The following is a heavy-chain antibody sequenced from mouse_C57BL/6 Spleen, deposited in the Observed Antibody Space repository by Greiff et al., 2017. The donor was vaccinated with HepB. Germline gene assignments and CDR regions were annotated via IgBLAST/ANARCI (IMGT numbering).Heavy chain of an antibody. CDR2: IDPSDSYT. CDR3: ARRHYYGSSYAYFDV. Sequence: QVQLQQPGAELVKPGASVKLSCKASGYTFTSYWMQWVKQRPGQGLEWIGEIDPSDSYTNYNQKFKGKATLTVDTSSSTAYMQLSSLTSEDSAVYYCARRHYYGSSYAYFDVWGTGTTVTVSS. CDR1: GYTFTSYW. D-gene: IGHD1-1*01. J-gene: IGHJ1*03. V-gene: IGHV1-50*01.